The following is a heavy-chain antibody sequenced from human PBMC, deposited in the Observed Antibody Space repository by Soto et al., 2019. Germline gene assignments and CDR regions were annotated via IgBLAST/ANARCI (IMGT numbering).Heavy chain of an antibody. CDR2: IYYSGTT. Sequence: NPSETLSLTCTVLRGSISSYYWSWIRQHPGKGLEWIGYIYYSGTTYYNPSLQSRVSISEDTSKNQFSLKVSSVTAADTAVYYCARIPPYNYGLMIEYWGQGTLVTVSS. J-gene: IGHJ4*02. D-gene: IGHD5-18*01. V-gene: IGHV4-59*06. CDR1: RGSISSYY. CDR3: ARIPPYNYGLMIEY.